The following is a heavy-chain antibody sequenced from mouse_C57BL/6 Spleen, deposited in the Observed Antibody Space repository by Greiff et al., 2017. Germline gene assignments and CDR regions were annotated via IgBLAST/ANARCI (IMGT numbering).Heavy chain of an antibody. V-gene: IGHV1-81*01. CDR2: IYPRSGNT. D-gene: IGHD1-1*01. CDR3: ARRITTVVAHWYFDV. Sequence: VKLMESGAELARPGASVKLSCKASGYTFTSYGISWVKQRTGQGLEWIGEIYPRSGNTYYNEKFKGKATLTADKSSSTAYMELRSLTSEDSAVYFCARRITTVVAHWYFDVWGTGTTVTVSS. J-gene: IGHJ1*03. CDR1: GYTFTSYG.